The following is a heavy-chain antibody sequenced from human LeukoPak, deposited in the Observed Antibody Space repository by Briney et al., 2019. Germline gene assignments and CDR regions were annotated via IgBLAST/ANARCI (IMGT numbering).Heavy chain of an antibody. CDR3: AKAPIVVVPAAIVMDV. J-gene: IGHJ6*02. V-gene: IGHV3-23*01. CDR1: GFTFSGYA. Sequence: GGSLRLSCAASGFTFSGYAMSWVRQAPGKGLEWVSAISGSGGSTYCADSVKGRFTISRDNSKNTLYLQMNSLRAEDTAVYCCAKAPIVVVPAAIVMDVWGQGTTVTVSS. D-gene: IGHD2-2*01. CDR2: ISGSGGST.